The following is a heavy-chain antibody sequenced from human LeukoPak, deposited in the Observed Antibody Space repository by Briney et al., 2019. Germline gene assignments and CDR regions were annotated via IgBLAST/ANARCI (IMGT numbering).Heavy chain of an antibody. CDR2: IYSSGTT. J-gene: IGHJ4*02. CDR3: ARAKRYFDWLPPYYFDY. D-gene: IGHD3-9*01. CDR1: GGSISSSNYY. V-gene: IGHV4-39*07. Sequence: SETLSLTCTVSGGSISSSNYYWGCIRQPPGKGLECVGSIYSSGTTFYNPSLKSRVTISVDTSKNQFSLKLSSVTAADTAVYYCARAKRYFDWLPPYYFDYWGQGTLVTVSS.